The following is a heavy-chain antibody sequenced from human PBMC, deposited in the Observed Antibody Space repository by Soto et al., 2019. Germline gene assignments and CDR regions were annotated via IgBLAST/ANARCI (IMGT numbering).Heavy chain of an antibody. Sequence: EVQLVESGGNLVQAGGSLRLSCAASGFSFISYSMSWVRQAPGKGLEWVSYISNSGSVIQDADSVKGRFTISRDNAKNSLSLQMNSLRDEDTALYYCVRVYASNTFDLWGQGTVVTVSS. J-gene: IGHJ3*01. CDR2: ISNSGSVI. D-gene: IGHD2-2*01. CDR3: VRVYASNTFDL. CDR1: GFSFISYS. V-gene: IGHV3-48*02.